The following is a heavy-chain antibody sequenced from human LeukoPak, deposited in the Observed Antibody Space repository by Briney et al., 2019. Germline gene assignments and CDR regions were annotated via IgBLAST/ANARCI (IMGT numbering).Heavy chain of an antibody. V-gene: IGHV4-39*01. J-gene: IGHJ4*02. CDR2: IYYSGST. D-gene: IGHD3-3*01. CDR3: ARYILVITIFGVVDY. Sequence: PSETLSLTCTVSGGSISSSSYYWGWIRQPPGKGLEWIGSIYYSGSTYYNPSLKSRVTISVDTSKNQFSLKLSSVTAADTAVYYCARYILVITIFGVVDYWGQGTLVTVSS. CDR1: GGSISSSSYY.